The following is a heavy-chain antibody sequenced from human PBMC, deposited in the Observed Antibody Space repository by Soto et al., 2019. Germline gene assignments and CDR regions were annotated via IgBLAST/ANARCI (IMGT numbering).Heavy chain of an antibody. D-gene: IGHD2-15*01. V-gene: IGHV1-69*01. CDR1: GGTFSIYT. J-gene: IGHJ5*02. CDR2: GSA. CDR3: AREGPPDIAWFDP. Sequence: QVQLVQSGAEVKKPGSSVTVSCKASGGTFSIYTISWVRQAPGQGLEWMGGSANSAQKFQGRLTVTADESTSTVYLELSSLTSEATAVYSWAREGPPDIAWFDPWGKGPLVRVSS.